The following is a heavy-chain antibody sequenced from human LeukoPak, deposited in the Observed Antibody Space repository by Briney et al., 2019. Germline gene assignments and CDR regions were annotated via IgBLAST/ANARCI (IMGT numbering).Heavy chain of an antibody. J-gene: IGHJ4*02. Sequence: GGSLRLSCAASGFTFDDYAMHWVRQAPGKGLEWVLGISWNSGSIGYADSVKGRFTISRDNAKNSLYLQMNSLRAEDTAVYYCANTPWRYFDWLNDYWGQGTLVTVSS. CDR1: GFTFDDYA. V-gene: IGHV3-9*01. CDR2: ISWNSGSI. D-gene: IGHD3-9*01. CDR3: ANTPWRYFDWLNDY.